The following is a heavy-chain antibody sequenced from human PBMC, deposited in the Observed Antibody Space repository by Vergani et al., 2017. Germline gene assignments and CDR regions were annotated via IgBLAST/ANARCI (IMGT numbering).Heavy chain of an antibody. CDR3: VKDTGSYENFFDS. J-gene: IGHJ4*02. Sequence: EVQLLESGGSLKQPGGSVRLSCAASGFPFSTSAMPWVRQAPGKGMECVSALTGGGGSTYYADSFKGRFILSRDNSRDTLYLQRNSLRPEDTATYYCVKDTGSYENFFDSWGQGTLVTVSS. D-gene: IGHD1-26*01. CDR2: LTGGGGST. CDR1: GFPFSTSA. V-gene: IGHV3-23*01.